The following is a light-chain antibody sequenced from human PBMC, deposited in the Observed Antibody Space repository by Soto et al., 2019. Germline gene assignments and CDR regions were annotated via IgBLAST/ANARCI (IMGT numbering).Light chain of an antibody. CDR3: QQSGGSPPYT. CDR1: QSISRYY. CDR2: GAS. J-gene: IGKJ2*01. Sequence: VLTQSPGTLSLSPGERVTISCRARQSISRYYLAWYQHKPGQAPRLLMNGASSRATGIPHRFSGSGSGTDFTLTISSLEPEDCGVYYCQQSGGSPPYTFGQGTRLEIK. V-gene: IGKV3-20*01.